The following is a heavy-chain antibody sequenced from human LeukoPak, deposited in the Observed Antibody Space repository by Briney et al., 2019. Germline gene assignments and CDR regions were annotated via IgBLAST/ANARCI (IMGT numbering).Heavy chain of an antibody. CDR1: GGSISSGGYS. CDR2: IYHSGST. Sequence: PSETLSLTCAVSGGSISSGGYSWSWIRQPPGKGLEWIGYIYHSGSTYYNPSLKSRVTISVDRSKNQFSLKLSSVTAADTAVYYCARGYSSYFDPWGQGTLVTVSS. D-gene: IGHD6-6*01. J-gene: IGHJ5*02. V-gene: IGHV4-30-2*01. CDR3: ARGYSSYFDP.